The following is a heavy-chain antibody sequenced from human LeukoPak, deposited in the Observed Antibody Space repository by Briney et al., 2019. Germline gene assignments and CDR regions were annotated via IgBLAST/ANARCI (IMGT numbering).Heavy chain of an antibody. CDR1: GFTFSNAW. J-gene: IGHJ4*02. Sequence: KSGGSLRLSCAASGFTFSNAWMTWVRQAPGKGLEWVGRIKSKTDGRTTDYSAPVKGRFTISRDDSRNTLYLQMNSLKIEDTALYYCTTDLGRWGQGALVTVSS. V-gene: IGHV3-15*01. CDR3: TTDLGR. CDR2: IKSKTDGRTT.